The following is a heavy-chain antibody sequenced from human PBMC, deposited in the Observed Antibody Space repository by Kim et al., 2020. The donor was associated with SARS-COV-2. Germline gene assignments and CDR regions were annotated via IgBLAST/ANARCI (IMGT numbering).Heavy chain of an antibody. J-gene: IGHJ6*02. D-gene: IGHD5-12*01. CDR3: AREGDGYNFPYYYGMDV. Sequence: VKGRFTISRDNAKNSLYLQVNSLRAEDTAVYYCAREGDGYNFPYYYGMDVWGQGTTVTVSS. V-gene: IGHV3-11*04.